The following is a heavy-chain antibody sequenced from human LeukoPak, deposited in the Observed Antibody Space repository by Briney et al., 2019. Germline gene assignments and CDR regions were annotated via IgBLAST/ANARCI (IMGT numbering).Heavy chain of an antibody. J-gene: IGHJ6*02. D-gene: IGHD1-26*01. CDR2: IYYSGST. CDR1: GGSISSYY. Sequence: SETLSLTCTVSGGSISSYYWSWIRQPPGKGLEWIGYIYYSGSTNYNPSLKSRVTISVDTSKNQFSLKLSSVTAADTAVYYCAESYRGLPFYYGMDVWGQGTTVTVSS. V-gene: IGHV4-59*01. CDR3: AESYRGLPFYYGMDV.